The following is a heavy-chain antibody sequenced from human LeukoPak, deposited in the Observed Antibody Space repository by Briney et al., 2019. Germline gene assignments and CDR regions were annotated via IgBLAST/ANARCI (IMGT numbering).Heavy chain of an antibody. V-gene: IGHV4-61*09. CDR2: IHISGNT. Sequence: SETLSLTCTVSGDSISSGSYSWNWIRQPAGKGPEWIGHIHISGNTNYNPSLKSRVTISVDTSKNQFSLKLSSVTAADTAVYYCARGGYFHFDYWGQGTLVTVSS. CDR3: ARGGYFHFDY. CDR1: GDSISSGSYS. J-gene: IGHJ4*02. D-gene: IGHD3-22*01.